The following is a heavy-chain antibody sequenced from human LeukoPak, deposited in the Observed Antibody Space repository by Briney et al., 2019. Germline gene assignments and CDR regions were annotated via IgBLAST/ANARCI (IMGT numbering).Heavy chain of an antibody. V-gene: IGHV3-53*05. CDR1: GFTVRSNY. CDR2: IYSGGST. D-gene: IGHD3-22*01. CDR3: AKDPTHFRVWDDYDSNVLNC. J-gene: IGHJ4*02. Sequence: GGSLRLSCAASGFTVRSNYMSWVRQAPGKGLEWVSVIYSGGSTYHADSVKGRFTISRDNSKNTLNLQMNSLRAEDTAVYYCAKDPTHFRVWDDYDSNVLNCWGQGTLVTVSS.